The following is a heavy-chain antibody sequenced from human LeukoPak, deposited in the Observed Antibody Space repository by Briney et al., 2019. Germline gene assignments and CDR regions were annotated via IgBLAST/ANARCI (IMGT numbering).Heavy chain of an antibody. J-gene: IGHJ6*02. CDR3: ARDCRYTPSGYYYYGTDV. CDR1: GGSISSGGYY. Sequence: PSQTLSLTCTVSGGSISSGGYYWSWIRLHPGKGLEWIGYIYYSGSTYYNPSLKSRVTISVDTSKNQFSLKLSSVTAADTAVYYCARDCRYTPSGYYYYGTDVWGQGTTVTVSS. V-gene: IGHV4-31*03. D-gene: IGHD3-3*01. CDR2: IYYSGST.